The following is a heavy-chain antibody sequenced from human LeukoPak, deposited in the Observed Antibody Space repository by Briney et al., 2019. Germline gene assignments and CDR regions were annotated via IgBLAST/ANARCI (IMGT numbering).Heavy chain of an antibody. J-gene: IGHJ6*02. CDR2: IYSGGST. CDR3: ARDRGTTVTLYYYYGMDV. CDR1: GFTVSSNY. Sequence: GGSLRLSCAASGFTVSSNYMSWVRQAPGKGLEWVSVIYSGGSTYYADSVKGRFTISRDNSKNTLYLQMNSLRAEDAAVYYCARDRGTTVTLYYYYGMDVWGQGTTVTVSS. D-gene: IGHD4-17*01. V-gene: IGHV3-53*01.